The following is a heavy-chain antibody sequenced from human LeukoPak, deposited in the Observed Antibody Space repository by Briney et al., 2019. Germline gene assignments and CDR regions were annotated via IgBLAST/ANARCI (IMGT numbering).Heavy chain of an antibody. D-gene: IGHD2-2*01. CDR2: IIPIFGTA. CDR3: ASPYCSSTSCYGGPFDY. V-gene: IGHV1-69*01. CDR1: GGTFSSYA. J-gene: IGHJ4*02. Sequence: GSSVKVSCKASGGTFSSYAISWVRQAPGQGLEWMGGIIPIFGTANYAQKFQGRVTITADESTSTAYTELSSLRSEDTAVYYCASPYCSSTSCYGGPFDYWGQGTLVTVSS.